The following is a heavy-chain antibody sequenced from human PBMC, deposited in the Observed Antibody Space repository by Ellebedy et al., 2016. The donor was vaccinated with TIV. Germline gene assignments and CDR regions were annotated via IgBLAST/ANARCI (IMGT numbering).Heavy chain of an antibody. CDR2: IYSDLTT. D-gene: IGHD2-15*01. V-gene: IGHV3-53*01. J-gene: IGHJ4*02. CDR1: GFTVSSNY. CDR3: AKGEVVAAQFDY. Sequence: LSLTXAASGFTVSSNYMSWVRQAPGKGLEWVSVIYSDLTTYYADSVKGRFTISRDNSKNTLYLQMNSLRAEDTAVYYCAKGEVVAAQFDYWGQGTLVTVSS.